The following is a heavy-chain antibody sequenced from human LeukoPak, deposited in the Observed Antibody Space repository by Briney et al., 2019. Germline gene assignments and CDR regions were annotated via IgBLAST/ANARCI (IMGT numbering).Heavy chain of an antibody. Sequence: KTGGSLRLSCAASGFTFSDYYMSWIRQAPGKGLEWVSYISSSGSTIYYADSVKGRFTISRDNAKNSLYLQMNSLRAEDTAVYYCASGVASYYYGSGSYPADCWGQGTLVTVSS. CDR1: GFTFSDYY. D-gene: IGHD3-10*01. CDR3: ASGVASYYYGSGSYPADC. J-gene: IGHJ4*02. CDR2: ISSSGSTI. V-gene: IGHV3-11*04.